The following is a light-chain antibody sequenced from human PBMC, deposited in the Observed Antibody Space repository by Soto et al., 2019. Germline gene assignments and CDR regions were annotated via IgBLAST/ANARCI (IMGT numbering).Light chain of an antibody. Sequence: EIVMTQSPATLSVSPGERATLSCRASESVNNNLAWYQQKPGQPPRLLIYLASIRATGIPARFSGSGSGTEFTLTISSLQSEDFAVYYCQQYNVWPLTFGGGTKVEFK. CDR1: ESVNNN. J-gene: IGKJ4*01. V-gene: IGKV3D-15*01. CDR3: QQYNVWPLT. CDR2: LAS.